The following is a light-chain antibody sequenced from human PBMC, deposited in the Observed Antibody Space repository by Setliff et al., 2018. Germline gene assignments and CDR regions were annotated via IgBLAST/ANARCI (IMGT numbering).Light chain of an antibody. V-gene: IGLV2-14*01. CDR2: EVI. CDR1: SSDVGAYNY. Sequence: QSVLTQPASVSGSPGQSMTISCTGTSSDVGAYNYVSWYQQHPGKAPTLIIYEVINRPSGLSSSFSGSKSGNTASLTIPGLQAEDEADYYCTSDTSTARGFGTGPKVHVL. CDR3: TSDTSTARG. J-gene: IGLJ1*01.